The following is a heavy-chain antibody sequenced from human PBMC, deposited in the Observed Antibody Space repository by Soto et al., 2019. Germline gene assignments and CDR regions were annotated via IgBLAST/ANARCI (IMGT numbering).Heavy chain of an antibody. CDR1: GFTFSSYS. Sequence: GSLRLSCAASGFTFSSYSMNWVRQAPGKGLEWVSSISSSSSYIYYADSVKGRFTISRDNAKNSLYLQMNSLRAEDTAVYYCARDFDPTYAYYYDSSGPKFDPWGQGTLVTVSS. CDR2: ISSSSSYI. V-gene: IGHV3-21*01. CDR3: ARDFDPTYAYYYDSSGPKFDP. D-gene: IGHD3-22*01. J-gene: IGHJ5*02.